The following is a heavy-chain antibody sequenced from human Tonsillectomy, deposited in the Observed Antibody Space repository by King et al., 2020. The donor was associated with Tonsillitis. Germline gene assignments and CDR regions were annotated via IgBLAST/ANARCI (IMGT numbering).Heavy chain of an antibody. J-gene: IGHJ6*03. CDR2: IYYSGST. CDR3: AGDSGGATYYYYYYMDV. Sequence: QLQESGPGLVKPSETLSLTCTVSGGSISSYYWSWIRQPPGKGLEWIGYIYYSGSTNYNPSLKSRVTISVDTSKNQFSLKLISVTAADTAVYYCAGDSGGATYYYYYYMDVWGKGTTVTVSS. V-gene: IGHV4-59*01. D-gene: IGHD3-16*01. CDR1: GGSISSYY.